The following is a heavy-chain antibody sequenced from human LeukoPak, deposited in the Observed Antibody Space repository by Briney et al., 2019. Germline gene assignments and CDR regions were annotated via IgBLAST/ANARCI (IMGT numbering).Heavy chain of an antibody. CDR1: GFTFSSSW. CDR3: AKWKGWDYGVPYWYFDL. CDR2: IKEDGTEE. J-gene: IGHJ2*01. D-gene: IGHD4-17*01. Sequence: PGGSLRLSCAASGFTFSSSWMTWVRQAPGKGLEWAAHIKEDGTEEYYVDSVKGRFTISRDNAKNSLYLQMNSLRAEDTAVYYCAKWKGWDYGVPYWYFDLWGRGTLVTVSS. V-gene: IGHV3-7*05.